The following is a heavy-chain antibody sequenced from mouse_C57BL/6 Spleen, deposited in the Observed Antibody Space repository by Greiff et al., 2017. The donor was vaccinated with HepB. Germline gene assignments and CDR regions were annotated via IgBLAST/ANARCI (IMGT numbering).Heavy chain of an antibody. CDR2: ISSGGSYT. CDR1: GFTFSSYG. CDR3: ARHTMPSTRFAY. D-gene: IGHD1-1*02. J-gene: IGHJ3*01. Sequence: EVKLVESGGDLVKPGGSLKLSCAASGFTFSSYGMSWVRQTPDKRLEWVATISSGGSYTYYPDSVKGRFTISRDNAKNTLYLQMSSLKSEDTAMYYCARHTMPSTRFAYWGQGTLVTVSA. V-gene: IGHV5-6*02.